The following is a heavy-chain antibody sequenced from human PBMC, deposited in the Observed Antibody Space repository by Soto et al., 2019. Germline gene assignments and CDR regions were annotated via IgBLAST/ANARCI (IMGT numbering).Heavy chain of an antibody. CDR2: MNPNSGNT. CDR1: GYTFTSYG. V-gene: IGHV1-8*02. CDR3: ARGGPIGDFWSGYYNDYYYMDV. Sequence: ASVKVSCKASGYTFTSYGINWVRQATGQGLEWMGWMNPNSGNTGYAQKFQGRVTMTRNTSISTAYMELSSLRSEDTAVYYCARGGPIGDFWSGYYNDYYYMDVWGKGTTVTVSS. J-gene: IGHJ6*03. D-gene: IGHD3-3*01.